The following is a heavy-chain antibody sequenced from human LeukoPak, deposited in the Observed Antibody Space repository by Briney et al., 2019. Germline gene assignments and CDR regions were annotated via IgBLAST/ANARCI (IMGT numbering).Heavy chain of an antibody. J-gene: IGHJ5*02. Sequence: SETLSLTCTVSGGSISSSSYYWGWIRQPPGKGLEWIGSIYYSGSTYYNPSLKSRVTISVDTSKNQFSLKLSSVTAADTAVYYCARHVAYGGNSGWFDPWGQGTLVTVSS. CDR1: GGSISSSSYY. D-gene: IGHD4-23*01. V-gene: IGHV4-39*01. CDR3: ARHVAYGGNSGWFDP. CDR2: IYYSGST.